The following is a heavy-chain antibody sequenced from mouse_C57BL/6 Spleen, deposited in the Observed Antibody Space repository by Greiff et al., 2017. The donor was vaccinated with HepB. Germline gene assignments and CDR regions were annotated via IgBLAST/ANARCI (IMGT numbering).Heavy chain of an antibody. CDR1: GYTFTSYW. CDR2: IDPSDSYT. J-gene: IGHJ2*01. CDR3: AREGDSTP. V-gene: IGHV1-50*01. Sequence: VQLQQPGAELVKPGASVKLSCKASGYTFTSYWMQWVKQRPGQGLEWIGEIDPSDSYTNYNQKFKGKATLTVDTSSSTAYMQLSSLTSEDSAVYYCAREGDSTPWGQGTTLTVSS. D-gene: IGHD1-1*01.